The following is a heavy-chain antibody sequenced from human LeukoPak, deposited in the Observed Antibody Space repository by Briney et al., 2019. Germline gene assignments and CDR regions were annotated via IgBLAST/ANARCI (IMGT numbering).Heavy chain of an antibody. J-gene: IGHJ4*02. CDR2: INHSGGT. CDR1: GFTFSSYA. CDR3: AKGKLTYYNGSGSLEG. V-gene: IGHV4-34*01. D-gene: IGHD3-10*01. Sequence: GSLRLSCAASGFTFSSYAMSWVRQPPGKGLEWVGEINHSGGTNYNPSLKSRVTISADTSTKQFSLKLRSVTAADTAVYYCAKGKLTYYNGSGSLEGWGQGTPVTVSS.